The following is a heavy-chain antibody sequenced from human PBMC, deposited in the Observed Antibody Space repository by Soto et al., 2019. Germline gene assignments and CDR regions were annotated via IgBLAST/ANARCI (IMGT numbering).Heavy chain of an antibody. J-gene: IGHJ4*02. CDR3: ARWSPTIVAAGRYYFDF. CDR2: IQKSGNT. CDR1: GGSVSSGNYY. Sequence: LSLTCTVSGGSVSSGNYYWSWIRQPPGKGLEWIGYIQKSGNTDYSTSLKSRVIMSIDTSKNQFSLKLTSVTAADTAVYFCARWSPTIVAAGRYYFDFWGQGTLVTVSS. V-gene: IGHV4-61*01. D-gene: IGHD6-13*01.